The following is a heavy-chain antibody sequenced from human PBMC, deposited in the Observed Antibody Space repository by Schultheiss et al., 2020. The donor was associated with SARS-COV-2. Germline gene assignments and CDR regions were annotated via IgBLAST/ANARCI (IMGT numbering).Heavy chain of an antibody. V-gene: IGHV4-39*07. CDR3: ARDRCGGDCLFDY. J-gene: IGHJ4*02. CDR1: GGSISSSSYY. CDR2: INHSGST. Sequence: SETLSLTCTVSGGSISSSSYYWSWIRQPPGKGLEWIGEINHSGSTNYNPSLKSRVTISVDTSKNQFSLKLSSVTAADTAVYYCARDRCGGDCLFDYWGQGTLVTVSS. D-gene: IGHD2-21*02.